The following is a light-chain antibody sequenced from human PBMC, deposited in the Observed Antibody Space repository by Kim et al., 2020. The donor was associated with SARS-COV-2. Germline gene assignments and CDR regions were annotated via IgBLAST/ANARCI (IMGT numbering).Light chain of an antibody. CDR1: KLGDKY. CDR3: QAWDSSTAWV. V-gene: IGLV3-1*01. Sequence: VSPGQTASITCSGDKLGDKYVCWYQQKPGQSPVLVIYRDSKRPSGIPERFSGSSSGNTATLTISGTQAMDEADYYCQAWDSSTAWVFGGGTQLTVL. J-gene: IGLJ3*02. CDR2: RDS.